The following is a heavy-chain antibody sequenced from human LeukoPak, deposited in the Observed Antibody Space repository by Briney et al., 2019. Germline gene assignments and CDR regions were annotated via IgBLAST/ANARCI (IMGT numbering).Heavy chain of an antibody. CDR3: AKDLHMTMIVVVSLTGIDY. CDR2: ISGSGGST. D-gene: IGHD3-22*01. J-gene: IGHJ4*02. CDR1: GFTFSSYA. Sequence: GGSLRLSCAASGFTFSSYAMSWVRQAPGKGLEWVSAISGSGGSTYYADSVKGRFTISRDNSKNTLYLQMNSLRAEDTAVYYCAKDLHMTMIVVVSLTGIDYWGQGTLVTVSS. V-gene: IGHV3-23*01.